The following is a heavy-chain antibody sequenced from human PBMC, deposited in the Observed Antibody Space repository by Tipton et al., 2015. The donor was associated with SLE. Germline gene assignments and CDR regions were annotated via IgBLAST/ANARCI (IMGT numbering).Heavy chain of an antibody. D-gene: IGHD3-3*01. V-gene: IGHV3-7*01. CDR3: ARDGDFWSGNDAFDI. Sequence: QLVQSGGGLVQPGGSLRLSCEASGFDFSTYWMRWVRQAPGKGPEWVANISEAGTEKFYVDSVEGRFTISRDNAKNTLYLQMNNLRAEDTAVYYCARDGDFWSGNDAFDIWGHGTMVTVSS. J-gene: IGHJ3*02. CDR2: ISEAGTEK. CDR1: GFDFSTYW.